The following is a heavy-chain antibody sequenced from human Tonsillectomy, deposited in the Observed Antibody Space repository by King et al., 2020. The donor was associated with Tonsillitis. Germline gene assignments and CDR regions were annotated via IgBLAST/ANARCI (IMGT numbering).Heavy chain of an antibody. CDR3: AKDRHYDSSGYLFLDI. D-gene: IGHD3-22*01. CDR1: GGTLNIYG. V-gene: IGHV3-23*01. Sequence: GGGRGVSCGGAGGTLNIYGMNGGRRAPGRGLGGVSGISGSGEKTYYAASVRGRFIIFRDNSKDTLYLQMNSLRAEDTAVYYGAKDRHYDSSGYLFLDIWGQGTMVTVSS. CDR2: ISGSGEKT. J-gene: IGHJ3*02.